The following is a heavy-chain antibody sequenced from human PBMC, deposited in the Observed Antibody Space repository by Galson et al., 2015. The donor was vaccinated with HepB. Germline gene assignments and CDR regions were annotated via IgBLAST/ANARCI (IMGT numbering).Heavy chain of an antibody. CDR3: VRGPYATTVAGGPFDY. D-gene: IGHD6-19*01. J-gene: IGHJ4*02. Sequence: SLRLSCAASGFIFSNYWMHWVRQAPGKGLVWVSRIHSDGISSTYADSVKGRFTISRDNAKNTLCLQMNSLRAEDTAVYYCVRGPYATTVAGGPFDYWGQGSLVTVSS. CDR2: IHSDGISS. V-gene: IGHV3-74*01. CDR1: GFIFSNYW.